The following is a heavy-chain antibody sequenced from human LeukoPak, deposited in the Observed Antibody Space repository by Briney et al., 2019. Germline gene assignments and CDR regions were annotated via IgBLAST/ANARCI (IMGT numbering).Heavy chain of an antibody. CDR2: ISSSSSHI. D-gene: IGHD2-8*01. J-gene: IGHJ4*02. V-gene: IGHV3-21*01. CDR1: AFTFSSFS. CDR3: ASGVSGVPQFAYFEF. Sequence: GGSLRLSCEASAFTFSSFSMSWIRQGPGKGLEWVSSISSSSSHIYYAESVKGRFTISRDNAKDSLYLQMNSLRAEDTAVYFCASGVSGVPQFAYFEFWGQGALVTVS.